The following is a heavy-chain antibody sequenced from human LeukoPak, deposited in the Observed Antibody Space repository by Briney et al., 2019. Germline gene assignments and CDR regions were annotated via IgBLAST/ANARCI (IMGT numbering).Heavy chain of an antibody. D-gene: IGHD1-26*01. CDR2: IYYSGST. J-gene: IGHJ4*02. CDR3: ARGGIGELPHFDY. Sequence: SETLSLTCTVSGGSISSSSYYWGWIRQPPGKGLEWIGSIYYSGSTYYNPSLKSRVTISVDTSKNQFSLKLSSVTAADTAVYYCARGGIGELPHFDYWGQGTLVTVSS. CDR1: GGSISSSSYY. V-gene: IGHV4-39*07.